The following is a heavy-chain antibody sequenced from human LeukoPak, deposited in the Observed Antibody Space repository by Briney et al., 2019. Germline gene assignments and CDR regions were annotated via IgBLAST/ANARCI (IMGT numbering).Heavy chain of an antibody. J-gene: IGHJ5*02. V-gene: IGHV4-39*01. CDR2: IYYSGKT. D-gene: IGHD6-13*01. CDR1: GGSISRDGSF. CDR3: ARQGYGSSPSGFDP. Sequence: SETLSLTCTVSGGSISRDGSFWGWIRQPPGKGLEWIGNIYYSGKTYYNPSLKSRVTISVDTSKKHFSLNLTSVTAADTAAYYCARQGYGSSPSGFDPWGQGTLVTVSS.